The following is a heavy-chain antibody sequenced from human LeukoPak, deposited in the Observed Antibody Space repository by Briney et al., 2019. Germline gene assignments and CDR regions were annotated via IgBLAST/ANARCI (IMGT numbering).Heavy chain of an antibody. CDR3: AKDVTYYFGSGSNPNWFDP. Sequence: GGSLRLSCAASGFTFSSYAMSWVRQAPGKGLEWVSAICGSSDFIYYAEYVKGRFTISRDNSKEILYLQVNSLRAEDTAVYYCAKDVTYYFGSGSNPNWFDPWGQGTLVTVSS. D-gene: IGHD3-10*01. V-gene: IGHV3-23*01. CDR1: GFTFSSYA. CDR2: ICGSSDFI. J-gene: IGHJ5*02.